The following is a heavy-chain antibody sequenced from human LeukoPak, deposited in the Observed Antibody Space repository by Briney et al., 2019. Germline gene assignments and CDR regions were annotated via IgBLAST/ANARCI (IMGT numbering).Heavy chain of an antibody. J-gene: IGHJ4*02. CDR2: IRPSGST. D-gene: IGHD5-24*01. V-gene: IGHV1-46*01. CDR3: VGEGPETYYFDF. Sequence: GASVKVSCKASGYTFTSYGISWVRQAPGQGLEYMGIIRPSGSTACPQKFQGRLTMTWDTSTSAVYMELSSLRSEDTAVYYCVGEGPETYYFDFWGQGTLVTVSS. CDR1: GYTFTSYG.